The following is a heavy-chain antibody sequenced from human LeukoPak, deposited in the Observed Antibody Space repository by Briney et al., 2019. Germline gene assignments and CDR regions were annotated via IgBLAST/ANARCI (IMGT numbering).Heavy chain of an antibody. CDR1: GGSISTGSYY. Sequence: SETLSLTCTVSGGSISTGSYYWGWIRQPPGKGLEWIGSIYYSGNTYYNPSLKSRVAISVDTSKNQFSLKLSSVTAADTAVYYCARDLPMITFGGVIDRSGMYVWGQGTTVTVSS. CDR3: ARDLPMITFGGVIDRSGMYV. D-gene: IGHD3-16*02. J-gene: IGHJ6*02. CDR2: IYYSGNT. V-gene: IGHV4-39*07.